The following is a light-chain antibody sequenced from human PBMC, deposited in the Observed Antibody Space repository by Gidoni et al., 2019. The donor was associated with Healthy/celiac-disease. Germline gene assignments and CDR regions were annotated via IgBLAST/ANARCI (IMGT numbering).Light chain of an antibody. CDR1: QGISNS. J-gene: IGKJ4*01. CDR2: AAS. V-gene: IGKV1-NL1*01. Sequence: IQMTPSPSSLSASVGDRVTITCRASQGISNSLAWYQQKPGKAPKLLLYAASRLESGVPSRFSGSGSGTDYTLTISSLQPEDFATYYCQQYYSTPTFGGGTKVEIK. CDR3: QQYYSTPT.